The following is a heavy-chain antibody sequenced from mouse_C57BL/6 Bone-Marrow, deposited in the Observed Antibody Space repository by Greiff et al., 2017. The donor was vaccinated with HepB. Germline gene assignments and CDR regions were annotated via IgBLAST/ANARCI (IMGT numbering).Heavy chain of an antibody. J-gene: IGHJ1*03. CDR3: ARDAPTVARYFDV. Sequence: EVMLVESGGGLVQSGRSLRLSCATSGFTFSDFYMEWVRQAPGKGLEWIAASRNKANDYTTEYSASVKGRFIVSRDTSQSILYLQMNALRAEDTAIYYCARDAPTVARYFDVWGTGTTVTVSS. CDR2: SRNKANDYTT. V-gene: IGHV7-1*01. D-gene: IGHD1-1*01. CDR1: GFTFSDFY.